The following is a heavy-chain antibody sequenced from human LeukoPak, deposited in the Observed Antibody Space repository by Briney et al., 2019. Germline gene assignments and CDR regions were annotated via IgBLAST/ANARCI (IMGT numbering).Heavy chain of an antibody. D-gene: IGHD2-15*01. V-gene: IGHV1-18*01. CDR1: GGTFSSYA. CDR3: AVTKSGGSCY. Sequence: ASVKVSCKASGGTFSSYAISWVRQAPGQGLEWMGWISAYNGNTNYAQKLQGRVTMTTDTSTSTAYMELRSLRSDDTAVYYCAVTKSGGSCYWGQGTLVTVSS. CDR2: ISAYNGNT. J-gene: IGHJ4*02.